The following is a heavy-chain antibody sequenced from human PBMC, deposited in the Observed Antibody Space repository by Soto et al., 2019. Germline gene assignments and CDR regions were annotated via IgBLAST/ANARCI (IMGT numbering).Heavy chain of an antibody. J-gene: IGHJ3*02. CDR3: ARDNIVLVPAARWPFAFDI. D-gene: IGHD2-2*01. CDR2: IYYSGST. Sequence: SETLSLTCTVSGGSVSSGSYYWSWIRQPPGKGLEWIGYIYYSGSTNYNPSLKSRVTMLIDMSKNQFSLKLSSVTAADTAVYYCARDNIVLVPAARWPFAFDIWGQGTMVTVSS. V-gene: IGHV4-61*01. CDR1: GGSVSSGSYY.